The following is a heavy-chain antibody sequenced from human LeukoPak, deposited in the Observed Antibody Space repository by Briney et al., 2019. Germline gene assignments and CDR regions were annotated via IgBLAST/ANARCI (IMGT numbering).Heavy chain of an antibody. CDR3: ARDRMVPGVNWFDP. J-gene: IGHJ5*02. CDR1: GFTFSSYS. V-gene: IGHV3-21*01. CDR2: ISSSSSYI. D-gene: IGHD3-10*01. Sequence: GGSPRLSCAASGFTFSSYSMNWVRQAPGKGLEWVSSISSSSSYIYYADSVKGRFTISRDNAKNSLYLQMNSLRAEDTAVYYCARDRMVPGVNWFDPWGQGTLVTVSS.